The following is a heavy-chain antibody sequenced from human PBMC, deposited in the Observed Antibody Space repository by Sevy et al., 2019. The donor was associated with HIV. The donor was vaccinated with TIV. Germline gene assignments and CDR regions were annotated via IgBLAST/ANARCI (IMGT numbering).Heavy chain of an antibody. CDR2: INPNSGST. CDR3: ARVFPYCSGGSCYSPYDAFDI. V-gene: IGHV1-2*02. D-gene: IGHD2-15*01. J-gene: IGHJ3*02. CDR1: GYTFTGHY. Sequence: ASVKVSCKASGYTFTGHYMHWVRQAPGQGLEWMGWINPNSGSTDYAQKFQGRVTLTRDTSISTASLELSRLPSDDTAVYYCARVFPYCSGGSCYSPYDAFDIWGQGTMVTVSS.